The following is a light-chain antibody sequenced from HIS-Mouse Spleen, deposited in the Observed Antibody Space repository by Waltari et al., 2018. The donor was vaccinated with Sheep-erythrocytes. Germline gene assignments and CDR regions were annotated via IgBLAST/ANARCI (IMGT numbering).Light chain of an antibody. Sequence: DIVMTRSPLSLPVTPGEPASISCRASQSVSSSYLAWYQQKPGQAPRLLIYGASSRATGIPDRFSGSGSGTDFTLTISRLEPEDFAVYYCQQYGSSLRTFGQGTKVEIK. CDR2: GAS. J-gene: IGKJ1*01. CDR3: QQYGSSLRT. CDR1: QSVSSSY. V-gene: IGKV3-20*01.